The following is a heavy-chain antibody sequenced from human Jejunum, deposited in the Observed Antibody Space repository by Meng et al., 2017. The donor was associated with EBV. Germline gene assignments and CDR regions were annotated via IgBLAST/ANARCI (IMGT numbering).Heavy chain of an antibody. CDR2: ISGTGGST. J-gene: IGHJ4*02. CDR1: GFTLSSYA. CDR3: VRDGYNYIPFDY. V-gene: IGHV3-23*01. D-gene: IGHD5-24*01. Sequence: EGKGLEGGGGLVQRGGSLSLSCEASGFTLSSYAMSWVRKAPGKGLEWVSHISGTGGSTYYADSVKGRFTASRDNSKNTLYLQMNSLRADDTAVYYCVRDGYNYIPFDYWGQGTLVTVSS.